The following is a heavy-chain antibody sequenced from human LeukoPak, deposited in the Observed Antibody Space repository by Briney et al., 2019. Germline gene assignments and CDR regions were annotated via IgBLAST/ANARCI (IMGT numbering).Heavy chain of an antibody. CDR1: GGSVGPFF. CDR2: VSASWTP. J-gene: IGHJ6*03. V-gene: IGHV4-4*07. Sequence: SETLSLTCTISGGSVGPFFWTWIRQSTGKGLECIGRVSASWTPYYNPSLKSRVSMSLDESNNQSSLRLNSVTAADTAVYYCARDSSYCSGGSCYSHYYYMDVWGKGTTVTVSS. CDR3: ARDSSYCSGGSCYSHYYYMDV. D-gene: IGHD2-15*01.